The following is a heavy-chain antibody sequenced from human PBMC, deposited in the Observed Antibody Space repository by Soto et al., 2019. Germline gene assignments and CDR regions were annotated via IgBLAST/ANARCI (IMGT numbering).Heavy chain of an antibody. J-gene: IGHJ4*01. D-gene: IGHD1-26*01. CDR3: VKGGASRFDP. CDR1: GFSFSEYW. V-gene: IGHV3-7*03. Sequence: EVQLVESGGGFVQPGGSLRVSCEASGFSFSEYWMSWVRQAPGKGLEWVAKIKEDGSAQYYVDSVKGRFTITRDNAKNSLLWKMNSLRAKDTAVYFCVKGGASRFDPRGEGTMVTVSS. CDR2: IKEDGSAQ.